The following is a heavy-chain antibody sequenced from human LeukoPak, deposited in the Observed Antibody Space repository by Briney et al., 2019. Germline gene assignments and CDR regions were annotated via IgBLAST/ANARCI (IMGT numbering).Heavy chain of an antibody. CDR2: IKQDGSEK. V-gene: IGHV3-7*03. CDR3: ARDPGVVAFHYFDY. Sequence: PGGSLRLSCAASGFTFTTYWMTWVRQAPGKGLEWVATIKQDGSEKYYVDSVKGRFTISRDYAKKSLFLQMNSLRAEDTTLYYCARDPGVVAFHYFDYWGQGTLVTVSS. CDR1: GFTFTTYW. D-gene: IGHD3-3*01. J-gene: IGHJ4*02.